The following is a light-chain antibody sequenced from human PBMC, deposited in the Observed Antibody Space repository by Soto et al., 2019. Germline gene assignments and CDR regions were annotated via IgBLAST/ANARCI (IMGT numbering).Light chain of an antibody. CDR3: QQYNSYPWT. CDR1: ESISSW. CDR2: DVS. V-gene: IGKV1-5*01. Sequence: DIQMTQSPSTLSASIGDRVVITCRASESISSWLAWYQQKPGKAPKLLIYDVSSLESGVPSRFSGSESGTDFTLTISSLQPDDFATYYCQQYNSYPWTFGQGTRVEIK. J-gene: IGKJ1*01.